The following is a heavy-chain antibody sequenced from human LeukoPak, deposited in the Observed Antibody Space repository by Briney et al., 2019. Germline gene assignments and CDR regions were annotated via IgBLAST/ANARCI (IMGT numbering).Heavy chain of an antibody. CDR2: INHSGST. V-gene: IGHV4-34*01. CDR3: ARGHGEYYYDSSGPEFDY. Sequence: SETLSLTCAVYGGSFSGCYWSWIRQPPGKGLEWIGEINHSGSTNYNPSLKSRVTISVDTSKNQFSLKLSSVTAADTAVYYCARGHGEYYYDSSGPEFDYWGQGTLVTVSS. CDR1: GGSFSGCY. J-gene: IGHJ4*02. D-gene: IGHD3-22*01.